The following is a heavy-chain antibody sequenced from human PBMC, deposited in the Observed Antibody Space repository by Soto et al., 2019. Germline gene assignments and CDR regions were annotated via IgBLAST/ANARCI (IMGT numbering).Heavy chain of an antibody. CDR2: FSSSSSTI. Sequence: GGSLRLSCAASGFTFSSYSMNWVRQAPGKGLEWVSYFSSSSSTIYYADSVKGRFTISRDNAKNSLYLQMNSLRAEDTAVYYCAEHGGQRLNWFDPRAQGTLVTVS. V-gene: IGHV3-48*01. D-gene: IGHD6-25*01. CDR3: AEHGGQRLNWFDP. J-gene: IGHJ5*02. CDR1: GFTFSSYS.